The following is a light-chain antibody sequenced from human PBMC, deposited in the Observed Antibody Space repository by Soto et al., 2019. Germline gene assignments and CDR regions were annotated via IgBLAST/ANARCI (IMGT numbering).Light chain of an antibody. CDR3: QQYNNWPYT. Sequence: EIVMTQSPATLSVSPGERATLSCRASQSVSSNLAWYQQKPVQAPRLLIYGASTRATGIPARFSGSRSGTEFTLTISSLQSEDFAVYYCQQYNNWPYTFGQGTKLEIK. V-gene: IGKV3-15*01. CDR1: QSVSSN. CDR2: GAS. J-gene: IGKJ2*01.